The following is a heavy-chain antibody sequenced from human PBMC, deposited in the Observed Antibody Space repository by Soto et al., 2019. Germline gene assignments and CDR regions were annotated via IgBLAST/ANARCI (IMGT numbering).Heavy chain of an antibody. J-gene: IGHJ6*02. D-gene: IGHD2-2*01. Sequence: VQLAQSGAEVKKPGSSVKVSCKASGGTFSTYTINWVRQAPGQGLEWMGGIIPMFGTANYAQKFQGRVTITADESTSTAYMELSSLRSEDTAVYYCARRYCISTSCHYYGMDVWGQGTTVTVSS. CDR3: ARRYCISTSCHYYGMDV. CDR1: GGTFSTYT. CDR2: IIPMFGTA. V-gene: IGHV1-69*12.